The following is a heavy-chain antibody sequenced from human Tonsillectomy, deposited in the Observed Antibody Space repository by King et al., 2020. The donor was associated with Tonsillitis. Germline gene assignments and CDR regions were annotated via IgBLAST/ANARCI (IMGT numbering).Heavy chain of an antibody. J-gene: IGHJ6*02. CDR3: AREGGVRMLGYYYYYGMDV. Sequence: VQLVESGGGLVQPGGSLRLSCAASGFTVSSNYMSWVRQAPGKGLEWVSVIYSGGSTYYADSVKGRFTISRDNSKNTLYLQMNSLRAEDTAVYYCAREGGVRMLGYYYYYGMDVWGQGTTVTVSS. V-gene: IGHV3-66*01. CDR2: IYSGGST. CDR1: GFTVSSNY. D-gene: IGHD3-10*01.